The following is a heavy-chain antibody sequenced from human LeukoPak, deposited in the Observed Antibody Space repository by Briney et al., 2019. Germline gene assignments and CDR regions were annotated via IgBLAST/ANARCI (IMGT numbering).Heavy chain of an antibody. J-gene: IGHJ4*02. Sequence: PSETLSLTCTVSGGSISSYYWSWIRQPPGKGLEWIGYIYYSGSTNYNPSLKSRVTISVDTSKNLFSLKLTSATAADTAVYYCARVGTNSGFYKYWGQGTLVTVSS. CDR2: IYYSGST. V-gene: IGHV4-59*01. CDR3: ARVGTNSGFYKY. D-gene: IGHD3-22*01. CDR1: GGSISSYY.